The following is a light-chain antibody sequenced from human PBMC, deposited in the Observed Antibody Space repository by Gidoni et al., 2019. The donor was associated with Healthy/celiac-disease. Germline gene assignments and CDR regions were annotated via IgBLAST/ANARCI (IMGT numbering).Light chain of an antibody. Sequence: EIVMTQSPATLSVSPGERATLSCRASQSVSSNLAWYQQKPGQAPRLLIYGASTRATGIPARCSSSGSGTEFTLTISSLQSEDFAVYYCQQYNNFPMYTFGQGTKLEIK. J-gene: IGKJ2*01. CDR3: QQYNNFPMYT. V-gene: IGKV3-15*01. CDR1: QSVSSN. CDR2: GAS.